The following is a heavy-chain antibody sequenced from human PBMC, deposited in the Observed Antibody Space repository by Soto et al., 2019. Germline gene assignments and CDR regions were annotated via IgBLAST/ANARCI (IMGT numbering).Heavy chain of an antibody. V-gene: IGHV4-31*11. J-gene: IGHJ5*02. Sequence: SETLSLTCAVYGGSFSGYYWSWIRQHPGKGLEWIGYIYYSGSTYYNPSLKSRVTISVDTSKNQFSLKLSSVTAADTAVYYCARSVDPWGQGTLVTVSS. CDR1: GGSFSGYY. CDR2: IYYSGST. CDR3: ARSVDP.